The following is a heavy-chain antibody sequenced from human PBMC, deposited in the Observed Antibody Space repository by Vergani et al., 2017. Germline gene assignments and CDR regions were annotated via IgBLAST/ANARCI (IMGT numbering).Heavy chain of an antibody. V-gene: IGHV4-39*01. CDR3: ARECGARGYTPQGWFDP. D-gene: IGHD5-18*01. Sequence: QLQLQESGPGLVKPSETLSLTCTVSGGSISSSSYYWGWIRQPPGKGLEWIGSIYYSGSTYYNPSLKSRVTISVDTSKNQFSLKLSSVTAADTAVYYCARECGARGYTPQGWFDPWGQGTLVTVSS. CDR2: IYYSGST. CDR1: GGSISSSSYY. J-gene: IGHJ5*02.